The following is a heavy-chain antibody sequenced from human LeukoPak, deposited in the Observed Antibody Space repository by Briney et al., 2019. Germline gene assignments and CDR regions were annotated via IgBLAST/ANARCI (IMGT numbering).Heavy chain of an antibody. J-gene: IGHJ4*02. CDR3: ARGSREQTFDY. CDR1: GFTFRNYW. CDR2: IKQDGSDR. D-gene: IGHD5-24*01. Sequence: PGGSLRLSCAASGFTFRNYWMSWVRQAPGTGLEWVANIKQDGSDRNYVTSVRGRFTISRDNAESSLFLQMNSLRAEDTAVYYCARGSREQTFDYWGQGTLVTVSS. V-gene: IGHV3-7*03.